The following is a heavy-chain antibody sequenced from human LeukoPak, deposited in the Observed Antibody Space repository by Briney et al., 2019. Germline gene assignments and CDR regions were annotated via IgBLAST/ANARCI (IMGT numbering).Heavy chain of an antibody. D-gene: IGHD3-10*02. J-gene: IGHJ6*04. CDR2: ISGSGGAT. Sequence: GGTLRLSCAASGFTFNTYGMSWVRQAPGKGLEWVSGISGSGGATYYADSVKGRFTVSRDDPHNTLYLQMNSVRAEDTAVHYCAELGITMIGGVWGKGTTVTISS. CDR1: GFTFNTYG. V-gene: IGHV3-23*01. CDR3: AELGITMIGGV.